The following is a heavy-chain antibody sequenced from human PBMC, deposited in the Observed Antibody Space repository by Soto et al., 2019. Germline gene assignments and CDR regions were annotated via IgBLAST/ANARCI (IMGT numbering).Heavy chain of an antibody. J-gene: IGHJ5*02. CDR1: GFTFSSYG. CDR3: ARGPTYYDFWSGYSVWFDP. D-gene: IGHD3-3*01. CDR2: IWDDGSNK. Sequence: QVQLVESGGGVVQPGRSLRLSCAASGFTFSSYGMHWVRQAPGKGLEWVAVIWDDGSNKYYADSVKGRFTISRDNSKNTLYMQMNSLRAEDTAVYYCARGPTYYDFWSGYSVWFDPWGQGTLVTVSS. V-gene: IGHV3-33*01.